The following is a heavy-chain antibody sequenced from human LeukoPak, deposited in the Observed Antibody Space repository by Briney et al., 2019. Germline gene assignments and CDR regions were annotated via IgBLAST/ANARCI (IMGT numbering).Heavy chain of an antibody. V-gene: IGHV3-30-3*01. J-gene: IGHJ4*02. CDR3: ARDTYAGSWSPLIY. CDR2: VSSNGNNNV. CDR1: GFTFSTYA. D-gene: IGHD6-13*01. Sequence: PGGSLRLSCAASGFTFSTYAMYCVRRAPGMGLEWVATVSSNGNNNVYYADSVKGRFTISRDNAKSTLYLQMNSLRADDTAVYYCARDTYAGSWSPLIYWGQGTLVTVSS.